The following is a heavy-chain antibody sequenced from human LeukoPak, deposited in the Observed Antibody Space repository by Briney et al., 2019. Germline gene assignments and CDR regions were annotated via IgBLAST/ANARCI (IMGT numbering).Heavy chain of an antibody. D-gene: IGHD1-26*01. CDR2: VNESGGT. CDR3: ARGQGATVPKVGKNWFDP. Sequence: GTLRLSCAASGFTFSSYGISWIRQPPGKGPEWIGEVNESGGTNINPSLRSRVILSVDTSMNQFSLKLISVTAADTGAYYCARGQGATVPKVGKNWFDPWGHGTRVIVSP. J-gene: IGHJ5*02. CDR1: GFTFSSYG. V-gene: IGHV4-34*01.